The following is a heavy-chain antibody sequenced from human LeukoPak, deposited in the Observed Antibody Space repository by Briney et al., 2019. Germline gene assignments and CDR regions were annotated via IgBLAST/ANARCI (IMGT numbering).Heavy chain of an antibody. J-gene: IGHJ4*02. V-gene: IGHV3-13*01. Sequence: GGSLRLSCAASGFTLSTYDMHWVRQGPGEGLEWVAAVGTSGHTFYPDSVKGQFTISRENARNSVYLQMNSLGAGDTAVYYCVRSFYGDHPYWGQGTLVTVSS. CDR3: VRSFYGDHPY. CDR2: VGTSGHT. D-gene: IGHD4-17*01. CDR1: GFTLSTYD.